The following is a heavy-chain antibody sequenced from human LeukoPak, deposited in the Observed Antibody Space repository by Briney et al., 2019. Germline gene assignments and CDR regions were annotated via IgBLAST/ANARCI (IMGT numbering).Heavy chain of an antibody. V-gene: IGHV3-74*01. D-gene: IGHD6-13*01. J-gene: IGHJ5*02. Sequence: GGSLRLSCAASGFTFSSYWMHWVRQAPGKGLVWVSRIKPDGSSTSYADSVKGRFTISRDNAKNTLYLQMNSLRVEDTAVYYCARDLISGQQLDNWFDPWGQGTLVTVSS. CDR1: GFTFSSYW. CDR2: IKPDGSST. CDR3: ARDLISGQQLDNWFDP.